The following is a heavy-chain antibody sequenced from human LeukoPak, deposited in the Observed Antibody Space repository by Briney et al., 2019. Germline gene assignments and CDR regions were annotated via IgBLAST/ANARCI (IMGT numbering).Heavy chain of an antibody. Sequence: GGSLRLSCAASGFIFSNYWMHGVRQAPGKGLVWVSRINNDGRTTTHADSVKGRFTISRDNAKNMLYLQMNSLRVEDTAVYYCASGGRYYDISGYSDYWGQGTLVTVSS. CDR2: INNDGRTT. D-gene: IGHD3-22*01. CDR1: GFIFSNYW. J-gene: IGHJ4*02. V-gene: IGHV3-74*03. CDR3: ASGGRYYDISGYSDY.